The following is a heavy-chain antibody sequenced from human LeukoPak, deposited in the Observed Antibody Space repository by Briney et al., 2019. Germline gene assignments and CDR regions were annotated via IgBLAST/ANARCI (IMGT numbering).Heavy chain of an antibody. J-gene: IGHJ6*02. Sequence: GRSLRLSCAASGFTFSSYAMHWVRQAPGKGLEWVAVMSYDGSNKYYADSVRGRFTISRDNSKNTLYLQMNSLRAEDTAVYYCARSSGGAARGYYYGMDVWGQGTTVTVSS. V-gene: IGHV3-30-3*01. CDR3: ARSSGGAARGYYYGMDV. CDR1: GFTFSSYA. CDR2: MSYDGSNK. D-gene: IGHD6-6*01.